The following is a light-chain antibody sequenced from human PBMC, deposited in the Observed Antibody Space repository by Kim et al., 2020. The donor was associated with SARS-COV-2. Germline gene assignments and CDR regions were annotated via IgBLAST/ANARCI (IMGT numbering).Light chain of an antibody. J-gene: IGKJ4*01. CDR1: QGISSTY. V-gene: IGKV3-20*01. Sequence: SPGERANLSCRASQGISSTYLGWYQQKPGQAPRLLIYGASSRATGIPDRFSGSGSGTDFTLTISRLEPEDFAVYYCQQYGSSPLTFGGGTKVDIK. CDR2: GAS. CDR3: QQYGSSPLT.